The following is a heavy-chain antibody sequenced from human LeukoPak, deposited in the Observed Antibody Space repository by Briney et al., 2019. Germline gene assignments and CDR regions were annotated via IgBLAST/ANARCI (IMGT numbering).Heavy chain of an antibody. V-gene: IGHV3-30*04. D-gene: IGHD6-13*01. J-gene: IGHJ6*03. CDR2: ISYDGSNK. CDR3: AKDGYSSSWYQDNYYYYVDV. CDR1: GFTFSSYA. Sequence: PGGSLRLSCAASGFTFSSYAMHWVRQAPGKGLEWVAVISYDGSNKKYADSVKGRFTISRDNSKNTLYLQMNSLRAEDTAVYYCAKDGYSSSWYQDNYYYYVDVWGKGTTVTVSS.